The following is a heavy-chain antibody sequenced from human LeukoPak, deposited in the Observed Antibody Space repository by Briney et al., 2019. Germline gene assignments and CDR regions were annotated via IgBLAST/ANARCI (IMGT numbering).Heavy chain of an antibody. J-gene: IGHJ4*02. CDR1: GFTFSSYA. CDR3: ANDRASGFPSYSFDY. D-gene: IGHD5-12*01. V-gene: IGHV3-23*01. CDR2: ISNSGGST. Sequence: GGSLRLACAASGFTFSSYAMSWVRQAPGKLLEWVSGISNSGGSTYYADSVKGRFTISRDNSKNTPSLQMHSLRAEDTALYYCANDRASGFPSYSFDYWGQGTLVTVSS.